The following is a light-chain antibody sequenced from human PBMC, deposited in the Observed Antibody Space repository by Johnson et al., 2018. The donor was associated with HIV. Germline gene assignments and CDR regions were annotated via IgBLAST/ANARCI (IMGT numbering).Light chain of an antibody. J-gene: IGLJ1*01. CDR3: GTWDTSLCAYV. CDR2: ENN. V-gene: IGLV1-51*02. Sequence: QSVLTQPPSVSAAPGQKVTISCSGSSSNIGNDSVSWYQQLPGTAPKLLIYENNKRPSGIPDRFSGSKSGTSVTLAITGLQAGDEADYYCGTWDTSLCAYVFGTGTKVTVL. CDR1: SSNIGNDS.